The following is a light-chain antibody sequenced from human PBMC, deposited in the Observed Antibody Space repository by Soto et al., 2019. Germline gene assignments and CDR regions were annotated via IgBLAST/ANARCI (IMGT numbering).Light chain of an antibody. Sequence: EIVLTQSPGTLSLSPGERATLSCRASQSVSSSYLAWYQQKPGQAPRLVIYGASSRATGIPDRFSGSGSGTDFTLTISRLEPEDFAVYYCQHYDDSPQVPFGGGTKEEIK. CDR3: QHYDDSPQVP. J-gene: IGKJ4*01. V-gene: IGKV3-20*01. CDR2: GAS. CDR1: QSVSSSY.